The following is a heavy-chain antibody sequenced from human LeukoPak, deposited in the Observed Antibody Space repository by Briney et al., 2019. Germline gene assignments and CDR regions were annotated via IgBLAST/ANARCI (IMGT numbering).Heavy chain of an antibody. CDR3: ATEGADGTYSYFHH. CDR1: GFSFIDSG. J-gene: IGHJ4*02. D-gene: IGHD1-26*01. CDR2: LCSDERIK. Sequence: PGGSLPLTCLASGFSFIDSGMHWVRQAPGRGLEWVAVLCSDERIKFYADPVKGRFTISRDNSKKTVWLQMDSLTVEDTALYYCATEGADGTYSYFHHWGQGTLVIVSS. V-gene: IGHV3-33*08.